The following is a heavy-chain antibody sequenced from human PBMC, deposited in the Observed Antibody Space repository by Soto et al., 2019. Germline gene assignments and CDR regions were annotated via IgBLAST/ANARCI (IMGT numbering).Heavy chain of an antibody. CDR2: IRSKAYGGTT. CDR1: GFTFSSYA. V-gene: IGHV3-49*04. J-gene: IGHJ6*02. D-gene: IGHD1-26*01. Sequence: PGGSLRLSCAASGFTFSSYAMSWVRQAPGKGLEWVGCIRSKAYGGTTDYAASVKGRFTISRDDSKSMAYLQMNSMKTEDTAVYYCTSDSDVRRHYYYYGMDVWGQGTTVTVSS. CDR3: TSDSDVRRHYYYYGMDV.